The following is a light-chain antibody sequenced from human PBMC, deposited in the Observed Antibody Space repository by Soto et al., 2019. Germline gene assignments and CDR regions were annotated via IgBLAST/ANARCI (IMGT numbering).Light chain of an antibody. V-gene: IGLV2-8*01. CDR1: SSDVGGYNF. Sequence: QSALTQPPSASGSPGQSVTVSCTGTSSDVGGYNFVSWYQHHPGKAPKLMIYEVNKRPSGVPDRFPGSKSGNTASLTVSGLQAEDEADYFCRSYAGSNNYVFGTGTKVTVL. J-gene: IGLJ1*01. CDR3: RSYAGSNNYV. CDR2: EVN.